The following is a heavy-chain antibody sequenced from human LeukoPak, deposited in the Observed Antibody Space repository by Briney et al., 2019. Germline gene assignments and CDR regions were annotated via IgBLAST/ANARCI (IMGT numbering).Heavy chain of an antibody. CDR2: IYYSGST. CDR1: GGSISSNY. D-gene: IGHD6-13*01. V-gene: IGHV4-59*01. CDR3: ASGSAAAAAGDY. Sequence: SETLSLTCTVSGGSISSNYWNWIRQPPGKGLEWIGYIYYSGSTNYNPSFKSRVTISVDTSKNQFSLRLSSVTAADTAVYYCASGSAAAAAGDYWGQGTLVTVSS. J-gene: IGHJ4*02.